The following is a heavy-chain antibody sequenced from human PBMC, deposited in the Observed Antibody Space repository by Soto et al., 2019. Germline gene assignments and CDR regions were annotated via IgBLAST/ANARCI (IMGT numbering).Heavy chain of an antibody. V-gene: IGHV1-69*02. CDR1: GGTFSSYT. CDR2: IIPILGIA. J-gene: IGHJ6*03. Sequence: GASVKVSCKASGGTFSSYTISWVRQAPGQGLEWMGRIIPILGIANYAQKFQGRVTITADKSTSTAYMELSSLRSEDTAVYYCARAEGQEGYYYYHMDVWGKGTTVTVSS. CDR3: ARAEGQEGYYYYHMDV.